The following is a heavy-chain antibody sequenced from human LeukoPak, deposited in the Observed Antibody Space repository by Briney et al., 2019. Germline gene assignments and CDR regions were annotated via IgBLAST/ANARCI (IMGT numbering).Heavy chain of an antibody. CDR2: IYYSGST. J-gene: IGHJ5*02. CDR1: GGSISSSSYY. D-gene: IGHD2-2*01. CDR3: ARGYCSSTSCYLGSWFDP. V-gene: IGHV4-39*07. Sequence: SETLSLTCTVSGGSISSSSYYWGWIRQPPGKGLEWIGSIYYSGSTYYNPSLKSRVTISVDRSKNQFSLKLSSVTAADTAVYYCARGYCSSTSCYLGSWFDPWGQGTLVTVSS.